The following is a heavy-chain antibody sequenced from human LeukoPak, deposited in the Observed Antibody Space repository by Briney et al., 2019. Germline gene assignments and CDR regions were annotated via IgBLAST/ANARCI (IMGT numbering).Heavy chain of an antibody. CDR3: ARDRPGTYCGSALPYVVGNY. J-gene: IGHJ4*02. Sequence: GGSLRLSCAASGFTFSSYSMNWVRQAPGKGLEWVSSISSSSSYIYYADSVKGRFTISRDNSKNTLYLQMNSLRPEDTAVYYCARDRPGTYCGSALPYVVGNYWGQGTLVTVSS. CDR2: ISSSSSYI. V-gene: IGHV3-21*01. D-gene: IGHD3-10*01. CDR1: GFTFSSYS.